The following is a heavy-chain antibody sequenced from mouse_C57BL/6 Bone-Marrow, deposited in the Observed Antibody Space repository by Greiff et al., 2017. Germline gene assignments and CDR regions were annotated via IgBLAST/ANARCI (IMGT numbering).Heavy chain of an antibody. V-gene: IGHV5-12*01. CDR1: GFTFSDYY. J-gene: IGHJ3*01. D-gene: IGHD2-1*01. CDR3: ARLINYPFSY. CDR2: ICNGGGST. Sequence: EVNVVESGGGLVQPGGSLKLSCAASGFTFSDYYMYWVRQTPEKRLEWVAYICNGGGSTYYPDTVKGRFTISRDNAKNTLYLQMSPLKSEDTSMYYCARLINYPFSYWCQGTLVTVST.